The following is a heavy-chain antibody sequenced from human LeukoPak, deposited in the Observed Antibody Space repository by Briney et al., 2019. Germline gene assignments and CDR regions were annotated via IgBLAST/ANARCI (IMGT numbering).Heavy chain of an antibody. V-gene: IGHV4-34*01. D-gene: IGHD6-25*01. Sequence: SETLSLTCAVYGGSFSGYYWSWIRQPPGKGLEWIGEINHNGSTNYNPSLKSRVTISVDTSKNQFSLKLSSVTAADTAVYYCARTSGYLSFWFDPWGQGTLVTVSS. CDR1: GGSFSGYY. J-gene: IGHJ5*02. CDR3: ARTSGYLSFWFDP. CDR2: INHNGST.